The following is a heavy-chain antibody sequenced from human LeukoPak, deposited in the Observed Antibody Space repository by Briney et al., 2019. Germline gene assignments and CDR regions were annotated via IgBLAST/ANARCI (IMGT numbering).Heavy chain of an antibody. J-gene: IGHJ5*02. D-gene: IGHD3-22*01. Sequence: PGESLKISCKGSGYSFTSYWIGWVRQMPGKGLEWMGIIYPGDSDTRYSPSFQGQVTIPADKSISTAYLQWSSLKASDNAMSYCASLGRSGSYSGASWFDPWGQGTLVTVSS. V-gene: IGHV5-51*01. CDR3: ASLGRSGSYSGASWFDP. CDR1: GYSFTSYW. CDR2: IYPGDSDT.